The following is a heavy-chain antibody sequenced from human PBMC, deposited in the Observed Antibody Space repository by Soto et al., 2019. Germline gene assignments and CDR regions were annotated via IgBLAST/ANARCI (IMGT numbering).Heavy chain of an antibody. Sequence: QVHLQESGPGLVKPSQTLSLTCTVSGGSITGDNYFWSWVRQHPEKGLEWIGYISYSGTTYYNPSLKSRVTISVDTSKNQFSLSLISVTAAVTAMYYCAREVNLPATSDAFDIWGQGTVVTVSS. J-gene: IGHJ3*02. CDR3: AREVNLPATSDAFDI. CDR2: ISYSGTT. D-gene: IGHD1-26*01. V-gene: IGHV4-31*03. CDR1: GGSITGDNYF.